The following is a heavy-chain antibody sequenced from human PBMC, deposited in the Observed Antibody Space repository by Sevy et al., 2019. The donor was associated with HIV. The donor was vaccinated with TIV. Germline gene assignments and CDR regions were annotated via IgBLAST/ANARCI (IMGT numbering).Heavy chain of an antibody. V-gene: IGHV3-21*01. CDR1: GFTFSSYS. J-gene: IGHJ6*02. CDR3: ARWMEQWLYYGMDV. D-gene: IGHD6-19*01. Sequence: GGSLRLSCAASGFTFSSYSMNWVRQAPGKGLEWVSSISSSSSYIYYADSVKGRFTISRDNAKNSLYLQMNSLRAEDTAVYYCARWMEQWLYYGMDVWGQGTTVTVSS. CDR2: ISSSSSYI.